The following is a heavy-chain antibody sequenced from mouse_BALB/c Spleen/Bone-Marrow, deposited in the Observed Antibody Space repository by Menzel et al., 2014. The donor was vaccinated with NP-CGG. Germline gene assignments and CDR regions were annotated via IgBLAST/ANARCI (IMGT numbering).Heavy chain of an antibody. CDR1: GYTFSNYW. D-gene: IGHD1-1*01. V-gene: IGHV1-9*01. CDR3: ARVSVVPYYFDF. J-gene: IGHJ2*01. Sequence: VMLVESGAELMKPGASVKISCKATGYTFSNYWIDWVKQRPGHGLEWIGEILPGSGTANYNEKFKGKATFTADTSSNTAYMQLSSLTSEDSALYYCARVSVVPYYFDFWGQGTTLTVSS. CDR2: ILPGSGTA.